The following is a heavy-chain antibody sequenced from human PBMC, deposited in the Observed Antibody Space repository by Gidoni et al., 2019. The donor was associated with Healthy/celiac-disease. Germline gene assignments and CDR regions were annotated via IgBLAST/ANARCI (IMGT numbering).Heavy chain of an antibody. CDR2: IDPSDSYT. CDR1: GYSFTSYW. Sequence: EVQLVQSGAEVKKPGESLRISCKGSGYSFTSYWISWVRQMPGKGLEWMGRIDPSDSYTNYSPSFQGHVTILADKSISTAYLQWSSLKASDTAMYYCASQNVDTAMANDYWGQGTLVTVSS. D-gene: IGHD5-18*01. V-gene: IGHV5-10-1*03. CDR3: ASQNVDTAMANDY. J-gene: IGHJ4*02.